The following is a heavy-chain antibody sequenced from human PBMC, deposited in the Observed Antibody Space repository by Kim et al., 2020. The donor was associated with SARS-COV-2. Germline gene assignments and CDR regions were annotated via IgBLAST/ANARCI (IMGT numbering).Heavy chain of an antibody. D-gene: IGHD6-19*01. Sequence: DGSDTTFADSVKGRFTISRDSGQSAFYLQMNSLGAEDTAVYYCIKFTSGWNWGQGTLVTVSS. V-gene: IGHV3-74*01. J-gene: IGHJ4*02. CDR3: IKFTSGWN. CDR2: DGSDT.